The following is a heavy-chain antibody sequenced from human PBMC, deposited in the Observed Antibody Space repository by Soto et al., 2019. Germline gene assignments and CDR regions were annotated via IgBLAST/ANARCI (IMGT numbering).Heavy chain of an antibody. V-gene: IGHV3-13*01. D-gene: IGHD6-13*01. CDR3: ARVNKVAAAGSYYYAMDV. J-gene: IGHJ6*02. CDR2: IGTDGDT. CDR1: GFPFSRYD. Sequence: ESGGGLVQPGGSLRLSCAASGFPFSRYDMDWVRQATGKGLEWVSTIGTDGDTYFPDSVKGRFTISRENAKNSLYLQMNGLRAEDTAVYYCARVNKVAAAGSYYYAMDVWGQGTTVTVSS.